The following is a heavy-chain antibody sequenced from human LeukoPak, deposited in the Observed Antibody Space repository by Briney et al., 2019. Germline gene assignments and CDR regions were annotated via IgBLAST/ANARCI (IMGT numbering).Heavy chain of an antibody. J-gene: IGHJ5*02. D-gene: IGHD6-19*01. CDR1: GYSFTSYW. CDR3: ARRSSGRNWFDP. CDR2: IYPGDSDT. Sequence: GASLKISSKGSGYSFTSYWIRWVRQIPGKGLEWMGIIYPGDSDTRYSPSFQGQVTISADKSISTAYLQWSSLMASDTAMYYCARRSSGRNWFDPWGQGTLVTVSS. V-gene: IGHV5-51*01.